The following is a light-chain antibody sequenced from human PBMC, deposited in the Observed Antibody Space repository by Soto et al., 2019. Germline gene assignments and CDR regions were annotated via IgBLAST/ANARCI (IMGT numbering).Light chain of an antibody. CDR3: QNYNSDPLT. V-gene: IGKV1-27*01. CDR2: GAS. Sequence: DLQMTQSPPSLSASAGDRVTVTCRASHDIGNSLAWYQQRPGKSPRLLIYGASSLLSGVPTRFSGSGSGTNFTLAISSLRPEDVGTFYCQNYNSDPLTFGGGTKVEVK. CDR1: HDIGNS. J-gene: IGKJ4*01.